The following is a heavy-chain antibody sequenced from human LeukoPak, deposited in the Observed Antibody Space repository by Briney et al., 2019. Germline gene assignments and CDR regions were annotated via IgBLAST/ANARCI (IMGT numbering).Heavy chain of an antibody. CDR1: GGSISSYY. CDR3: ARTAKYYYGMDV. CDR2: IYYSGST. J-gene: IGHJ6*02. V-gene: IGHV4-59*01. Sequence: KPSETLSLTCTVSGGSISSYYWSWIRQPPGKGLEWIGYIYYSGSTNYNPSLKSRVTISVDTSKNQFSLKLSSVTAADTAVYYCARTAKYYYGMDVWGQGTTVTVSS. D-gene: IGHD4/OR15-4a*01.